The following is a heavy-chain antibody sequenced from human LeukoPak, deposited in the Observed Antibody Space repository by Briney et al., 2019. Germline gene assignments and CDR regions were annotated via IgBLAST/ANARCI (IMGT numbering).Heavy chain of an antibody. CDR1: GYTFTSYY. Sequence: ASVKVSCKASGYTFTSYYMHWVRHAPGQGLEWMGIINPSGGSTSYAQKFQGRVTMTRDTSTSTVCMELSSLRSEDTAVYYCARVVGYYYDSSAPGGGDCGQGTLVTVSS. CDR3: ARVVGYYYDSSAPGGGD. D-gene: IGHD3-22*01. CDR2: INPSGGST. V-gene: IGHV1-46*03. J-gene: IGHJ4*02.